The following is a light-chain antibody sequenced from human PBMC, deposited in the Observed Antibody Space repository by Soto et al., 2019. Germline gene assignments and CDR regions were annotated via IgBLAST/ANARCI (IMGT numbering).Light chain of an antibody. CDR2: GAS. Sequence: DFVRTQAPDSLAVSLGERATINCKSSQSVLYNSNNKNHLGWFQQKPGHPPKLLIYGASFRPSGVPDRFSGSGSGTDFTLTISSLQAEDVAVYYCQQYYSTPLTFGPGTKVDIK. J-gene: IGKJ3*01. CDR1: QSVLYNSNNKNH. CDR3: QQYYSTPLT. V-gene: IGKV4-1*01.